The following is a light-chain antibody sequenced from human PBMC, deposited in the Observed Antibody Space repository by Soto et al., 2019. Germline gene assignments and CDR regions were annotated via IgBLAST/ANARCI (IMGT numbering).Light chain of an antibody. Sequence: EIGLTQSPATLSLSQGERATLACRASQSGSSYLAWYQQKPGQAPRLLIYDASNRATGIPARFSGSESGTDFTLTIISLEAEDFAVCCYQHRSNCPLTFGGGDKVQSK. CDR3: QHRSNCPLT. CDR2: DAS. J-gene: IGKJ4*01. CDR1: QSGSSY. V-gene: IGKV3-11*01.